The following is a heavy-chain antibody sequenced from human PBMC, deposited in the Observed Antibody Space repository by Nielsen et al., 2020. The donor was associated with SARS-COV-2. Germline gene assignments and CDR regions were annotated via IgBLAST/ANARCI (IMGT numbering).Heavy chain of an antibody. D-gene: IGHD3-3*01. CDR2: ISAYNGNT. Sequence: ASVKVSCKASGYTFTSYGISWVRQAPGQGLEWMGWISAYNGNTNYAQKLQGRVTMTTDTSTSTAYMELRSLRSDDTAVYYCARGAREDFWSGPHNFDYWGQGTLVTVSS. V-gene: IGHV1-18*01. J-gene: IGHJ4*02. CDR3: ARGAREDFWSGPHNFDY. CDR1: GYTFTSYG.